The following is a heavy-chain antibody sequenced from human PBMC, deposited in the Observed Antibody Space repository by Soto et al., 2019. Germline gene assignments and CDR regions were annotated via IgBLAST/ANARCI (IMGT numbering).Heavy chain of an antibody. CDR1: GFTFKMFW. CDR2: INDDGIST. D-gene: IGHD1-1*01. CDR3: TRGPRSTSTGTGAF. Sequence: GGSLRLSCAASGFTFKMFWMHWVRQVPGKGPEWVSRINDDGISTNYADSVKGRFTISRDNAKNTLYLQMNASRVEDTAFYYCTRGPRSTSTGTGAFWGQGTLVTVSS. J-gene: IGHJ4*02. V-gene: IGHV3-74*01.